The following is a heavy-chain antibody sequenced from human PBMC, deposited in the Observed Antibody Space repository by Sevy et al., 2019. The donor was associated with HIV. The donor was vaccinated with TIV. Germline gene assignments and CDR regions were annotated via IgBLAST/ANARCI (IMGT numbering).Heavy chain of an antibody. J-gene: IGHJ4*02. CDR1: GGSISSYY. Sequence: SETLSLTCTVSGGSISSYYWSWTRQPPGKGLEWIGYIYYSGSTNYNHALKSRVTISVDTSKNQFSLKLSSVTAADTAVYYCAREASSGWYPVIDYWGQGTLVTVSS. V-gene: IGHV4-59*01. CDR3: AREASSGWYPVIDY. D-gene: IGHD6-19*01. CDR2: IYYSGST.